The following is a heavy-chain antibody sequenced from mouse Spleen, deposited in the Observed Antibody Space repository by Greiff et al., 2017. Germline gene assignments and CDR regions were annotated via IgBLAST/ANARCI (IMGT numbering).Heavy chain of an antibody. D-gene: IGHD3-2*01. CDR1: GFTFSDAW. CDR3: TSQTARATFAY. J-gene: IGHJ3*01. CDR2: IRNKANNHAT. V-gene: IGHV6-6*01. Sequence: EVMLVESGGGLVQPGGSMKLSCAASGFTFSDAWMDWVRQSPEKGLEWVAEIRNKANNHATYYAESVKGRFTISRDDSKSSVYLQMNSLRAEDTGIYYCTSQTARATFAYWGQGTLVTVSA.